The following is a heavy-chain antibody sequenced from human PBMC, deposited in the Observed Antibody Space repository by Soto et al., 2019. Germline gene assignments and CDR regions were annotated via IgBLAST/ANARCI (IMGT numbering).Heavy chain of an antibody. CDR2: ITSSSSYI. D-gene: IGHD3-22*01. Sequence: EVQLVESGGGLVKPGGSLRLSCAASGFTFSDYNMNWVRQAPGKGLEWVSSITSSSSYIYYADSLKGRFTISRDNAKNSLYLRMNSLRAEDTAVYYCASHPRDNSGYWYYFDYWGQGTLVTVSS. CDR3: ASHPRDNSGYWYYFDY. CDR1: GFTFSDYN. J-gene: IGHJ4*02. V-gene: IGHV3-21*01.